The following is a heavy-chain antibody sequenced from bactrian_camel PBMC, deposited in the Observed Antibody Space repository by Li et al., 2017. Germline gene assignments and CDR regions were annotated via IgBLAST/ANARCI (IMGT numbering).Heavy chain of an antibody. V-gene: IGHV3S40*01. CDR2: INGGGGST. CDR3: VKPNPDARGGFDH. Sequence: VQLVESGGGLVQPGGSLRLSCAASGFTFSDYDMSWVRQAPGKGLEWVSGINGGGGSTYYADSVKGRFTISRDNAKNTVYLLMNSLKPEDTAVYYCVKPNPDARGGFDHWGQGTQVTVS. J-gene: IGHJ4*01. CDR1: GFTFSDYD. D-gene: IGHD1*01.